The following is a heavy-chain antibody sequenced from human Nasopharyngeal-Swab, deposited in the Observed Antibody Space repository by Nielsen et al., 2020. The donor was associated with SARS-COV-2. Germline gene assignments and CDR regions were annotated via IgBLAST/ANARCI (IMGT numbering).Heavy chain of an antibody. J-gene: IGHJ4*02. D-gene: IGHD6-6*01. CDR3: ARDAVVAARHLNYFDY. Sequence: GESLKISCAASGFSFSSSAMHWVRQAPGKGLEWVAVTSFDGNSKFYADSVKGRFTISRDSSKNTLYLQMNTLRPEDTAVYYCARDAVVAARHLNYFDYWGQGTLVSFSS. CDR2: TSFDGNSK. V-gene: IGHV3-30-3*01. CDR1: GFSFSSSA.